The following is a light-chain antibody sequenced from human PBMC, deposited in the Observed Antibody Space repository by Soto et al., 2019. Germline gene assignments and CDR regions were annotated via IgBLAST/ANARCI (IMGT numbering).Light chain of an antibody. V-gene: IGKV3-15*01. CDR2: GAS. CDR3: QQYNSRPPFT. Sequence: EIVRTQSPATLSVSPGERATLSCRASQSVSSNLAWYQQKPGQAPRLLIYGASPRATGIPARFSGSGSGTEFTLTISRLQYEDFAVYYCQQYNSRPPFTFAPGTKGDI. J-gene: IGKJ3*01. CDR1: QSVSSN.